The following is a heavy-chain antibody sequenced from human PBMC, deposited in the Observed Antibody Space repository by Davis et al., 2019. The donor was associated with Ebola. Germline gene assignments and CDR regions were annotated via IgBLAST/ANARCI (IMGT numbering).Heavy chain of an antibody. CDR2: ISYDGSNK. Sequence: PGGSLRLSCAASGFTFSSYAMHWVRQAPGKGLEWVAVISYDGSNKYYADSVKGRFTISRDNSKNTLYLQMNSLRAKDTAVYYCARVNTDIVVVVAAMDVWGQGTTVTVSS. CDR1: GFTFSSYA. V-gene: IGHV3-30-3*01. CDR3: ARVNTDIVVVVAAMDV. J-gene: IGHJ6*02. D-gene: IGHD2-15*01.